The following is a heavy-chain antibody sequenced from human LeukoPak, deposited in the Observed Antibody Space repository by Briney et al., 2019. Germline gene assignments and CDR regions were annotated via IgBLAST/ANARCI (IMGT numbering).Heavy chain of an antibody. CDR2: INHSGRT. D-gene: IGHD3-16*01. CDR3: ARHGPPRAGWGRKYYYMDV. CDR1: GVSFSTYY. V-gene: IGHV4-34*01. J-gene: IGHJ6*03. Sequence: PSETLSLTCAVYGVSFSTYYWSWLRQPPGKGLEWFGEINHSGRTNYNPSLKSRVTISVDTSKNQFSLKLSSVTAADTAVYYCARHGPPRAGWGRKYYYMDVWGKGTTVTISS.